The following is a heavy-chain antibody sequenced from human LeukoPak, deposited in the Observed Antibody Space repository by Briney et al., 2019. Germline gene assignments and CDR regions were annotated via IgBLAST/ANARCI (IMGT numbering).Heavy chain of an antibody. V-gene: IGHV5-51*01. Sequence: KDGESLKISCKGSGYSFTNYWIGWVRQMPGKGLEWMGIIYPGDSDTRYSPSYQGQVTISADKSISTAYLQWSSLKASDTAMYYCARTSSGYYGSGSLYYFDYWGQGTLVTVSS. CDR1: GYSFTNYW. CDR2: IYPGDSDT. J-gene: IGHJ4*02. CDR3: ARTSSGYYGSGSLYYFDY. D-gene: IGHD3-10*01.